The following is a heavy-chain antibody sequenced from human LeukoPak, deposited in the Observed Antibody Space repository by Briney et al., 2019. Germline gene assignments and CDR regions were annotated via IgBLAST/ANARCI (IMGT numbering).Heavy chain of an antibody. V-gene: IGHV1-69*05. CDR1: GGTFSSYA. Sequence: SVKVSCKASGGTFSSYAIGWVRQAPGQGLEWMGGIIPIFGTANYAQKFQGRVTITTDESTSTAYMELSSLRSEDTAVYYCASTKSYYYDSSGYSDHDAFDIWGQGTMVTVSS. CDR2: IIPIFGTA. D-gene: IGHD3-22*01. J-gene: IGHJ3*02. CDR3: ASTKSYYYDSSGYSDHDAFDI.